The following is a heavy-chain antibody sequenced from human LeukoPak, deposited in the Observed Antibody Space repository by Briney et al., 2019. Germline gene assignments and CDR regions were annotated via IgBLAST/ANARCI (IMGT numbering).Heavy chain of an antibody. J-gene: IGHJ1*01. Sequence: SVKVSCKASGGTFSSYAISWVRQAPGQGLEWMGGIIPIFGTANYAQKFQGRVTITADKSTSTAYMELSSLRSEDTTVYYCARPSGWSFAEYFQHWGQGTLVTVSS. CDR3: ARPSGWSFAEYFQH. D-gene: IGHD6-19*01. CDR1: GGTFSSYA. CDR2: IIPIFGTA. V-gene: IGHV1-69*06.